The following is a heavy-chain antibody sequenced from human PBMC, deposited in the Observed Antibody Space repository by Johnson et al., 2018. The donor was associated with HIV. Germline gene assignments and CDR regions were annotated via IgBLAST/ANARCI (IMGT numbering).Heavy chain of an antibody. V-gene: IGHV3-20*04. J-gene: IGHJ3*02. CDR2: INWNGGRT. CDR3: ARIDYSNYEEAFDI. D-gene: IGHD4-11*01. Sequence: VQLVESGGGVVRPGGSLRLSCAASGFTFDDYGMSWVRQAPGKGLEWVSGINWNGGRTGYADSVKGRFTISRDNAKNSLYLQMNSLRAEDTAVYYCARIDYSNYEEAFDIWGQGTLVTVSS. CDR1: GFTFDDYG.